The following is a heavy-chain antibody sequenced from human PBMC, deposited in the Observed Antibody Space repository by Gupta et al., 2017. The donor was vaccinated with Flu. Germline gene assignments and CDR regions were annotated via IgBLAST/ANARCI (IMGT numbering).Heavy chain of an antibody. Sequence: EVQLVESGGDLVQPGRSLRLSCAASGFMFENYAMNWVRQIPGKGLEWVSGISWNSGRIGYADSVKGRFTISRDNARKSLYLQMNSLRPEXSXLYYCAXTRDINYDSLRYDGDLDYWGQGTLVTVSS. CDR2: ISWNSGRI. CDR3: AXTRDINYDSLRYDGDLDY. V-gene: IGHV3-9*01. J-gene: IGHJ4*02. D-gene: IGHD3-22*01. CDR1: GFMFENYA.